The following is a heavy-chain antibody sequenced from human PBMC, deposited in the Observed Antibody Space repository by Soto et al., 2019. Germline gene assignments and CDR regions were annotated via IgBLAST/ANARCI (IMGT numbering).Heavy chain of an antibody. CDR2: IYYSGST. CDR3: ARAHGGFDNGLDV. Sequence: PSETLSLTCTVSGDSIRSYYWTWIRQPPGKGLELMGYIYYSGSTRYNPSLKSRVTISVDMSKNQFSLPSSSAIAADPAVYYCARAHGGFDNGLDVWGQGTAVTVSS. V-gene: IGHV4-59*01. D-gene: IGHD5-12*01. J-gene: IGHJ6*02. CDR1: GDSIRSYY.